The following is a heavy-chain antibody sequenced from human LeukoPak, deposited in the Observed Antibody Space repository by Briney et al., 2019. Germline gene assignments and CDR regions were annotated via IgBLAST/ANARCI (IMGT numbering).Heavy chain of an antibody. CDR3: ARGGGDVGYFDY. D-gene: IGHD4-17*01. J-gene: IGHJ4*02. V-gene: IGHV4-31*03. CDR1: GRSISSGGYY. Sequence: SETLSLTCTVSGRSISSGGYYWSWLRQHPGKGLEWIGYIYYSGSTYYNPSLKSRVTISVDTSKNQFSLKLSSVTAADTAVYYCARGGGDVGYFDYWGQGTLVTVSS. CDR2: IYYSGST.